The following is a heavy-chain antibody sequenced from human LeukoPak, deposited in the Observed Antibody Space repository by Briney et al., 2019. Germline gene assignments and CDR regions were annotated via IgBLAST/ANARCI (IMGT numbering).Heavy chain of an antibody. D-gene: IGHD6-13*01. CDR2: ISYDGSNK. J-gene: IGHJ4*02. CDR1: GFTFSSYA. CDR3: ARELSIAAASGY. Sequence: GGSLRLSCAASGFTFSSYAMRWVRQAPGKGLEWVAVISYDGSNKYYADSVKGRFTISRDNSKNTLYLQMNSLRAEDTAVYYCARELSIAAASGYWGQGTLVTVSS. V-gene: IGHV3-30-3*01.